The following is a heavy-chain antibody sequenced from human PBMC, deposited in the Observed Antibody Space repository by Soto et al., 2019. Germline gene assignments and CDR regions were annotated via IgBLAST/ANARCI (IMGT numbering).Heavy chain of an antibody. J-gene: IGHJ3*02. CDR1: GYTFTSYD. V-gene: IGHV1-8*01. D-gene: IGHD1-26*01. Sequence: ASVKVSCKASGYTFTSYDINWVRQATGQGLEWMGWMNPNSGNTGYAQKFQGRVTMTRNTSISTAYMELSSLRSEDTAVYYCASVYSGSPGVNDAFDIWGQGTMVTVSS. CDR2: MNPNSGNT. CDR3: ASVYSGSPGVNDAFDI.